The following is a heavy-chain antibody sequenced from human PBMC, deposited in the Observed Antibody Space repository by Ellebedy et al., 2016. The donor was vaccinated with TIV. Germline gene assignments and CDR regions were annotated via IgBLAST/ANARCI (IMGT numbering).Heavy chain of an antibody. CDR2: IYYSGST. CDR3: ARGDYYYGMDV. V-gene: IGHV4-39*07. J-gene: IGHJ6*02. CDR1: GGSISSSSYY. Sequence: SETLSLXXTVSGGSISSSSYYWGWIRQPPGKGLEWIGSIYYSGSTYYNPSLKSRVTISVDTSKNQFSLKLSSVTAADTAVYYCARGDYYYGMDVWGQGTTVTVSS.